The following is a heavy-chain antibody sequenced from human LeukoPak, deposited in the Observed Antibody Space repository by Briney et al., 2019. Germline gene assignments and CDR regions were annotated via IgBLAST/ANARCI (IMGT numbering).Heavy chain of an antibody. V-gene: IGHV3-53*01. CDR2: IYSGGST. CDR3: AKGVSYCGGDCYWVYFDY. J-gene: IGHJ4*02. CDR1: GFTVSSNY. D-gene: IGHD2-21*02. Sequence: GGSLRLSCAASGFTVSSNYMSWVRQAPGKGLEWVSVIYSGGSTYYADSVKGRFTISRDNSKNTLYLQMNSLRAEDTAVYYCAKGVSYCGGDCYWVYFDYWGQGTLVTVSS.